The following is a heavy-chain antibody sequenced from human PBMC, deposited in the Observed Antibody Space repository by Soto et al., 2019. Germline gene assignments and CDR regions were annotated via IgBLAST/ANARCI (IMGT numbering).Heavy chain of an antibody. D-gene: IGHD6-19*01. CDR2: INHSGST. J-gene: IGHJ4*02. CDR1: GGSFSGYY. CDR3: ARAATSGWADY. V-gene: IGHV4-34*01. Sequence: SETLSLTCAVYGGSFSGYYWSWIRQPPGKGLEWIGEINHSGSTNYNPSLKSRVTISVDTSKNQFSLKLSSVTAADTAVYYCARAATSGWADYWSQGTLVTVSS.